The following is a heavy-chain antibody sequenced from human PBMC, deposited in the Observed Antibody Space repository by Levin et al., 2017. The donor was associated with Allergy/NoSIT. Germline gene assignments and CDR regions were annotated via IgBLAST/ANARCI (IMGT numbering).Heavy chain of an antibody. CDR1: GDRVSGTFSA. Sequence: PSQTLSLTCAISGDRVSGTFSAWNWFRQSPSRGLEWLGRTYYRSKWFNDYALSVKSRITINPDTSKNQFSLQLSSVTPEDTAVYYCAREEDKSGWLPGSHDYWGQGTLVTVSS. CDR2: TYYRSKWFN. J-gene: IGHJ4*02. V-gene: IGHV6-1*01. D-gene: IGHD6-19*01. CDR3: AREEDKSGWLPGSHDY.